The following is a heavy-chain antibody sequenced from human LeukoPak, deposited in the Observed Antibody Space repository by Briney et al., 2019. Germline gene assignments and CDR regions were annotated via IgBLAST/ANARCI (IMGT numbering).Heavy chain of an antibody. D-gene: IGHD6-13*01. CDR3: ARGYGSSWFDD. CDR2: LYSGGTT. Sequence: PGGSLRLSCAASGFAVSSNYMSWVRQAPGKGLEWVSILYSGGTTYYADSVKGRFTTSRHNSKNTPYLQMNSLRAEDTAIYYCARGYGSSWFDDWGQGTLVTVSS. CDR1: GFAVSSNY. J-gene: IGHJ4*02. V-gene: IGHV3-53*04.